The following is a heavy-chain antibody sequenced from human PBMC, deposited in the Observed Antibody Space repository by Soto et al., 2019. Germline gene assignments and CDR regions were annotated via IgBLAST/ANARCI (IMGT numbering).Heavy chain of an antibody. J-gene: IGHJ4*02. CDR2: IYYSGST. CDR3: ARAVADYDILTGYYIDY. V-gene: IGHV4-31*03. CDR1: GGSISSGGYY. D-gene: IGHD3-9*01. Sequence: SETLSLTCTVSGGSISSGGYYWSWIRQHPGKGLEWIGYIYYSGSTYYNPSLKSRVTISVDTSKNQFSLKLSSVTAADTAVYYCARAVADYDILTGYYIDYWGQETLVTVSS.